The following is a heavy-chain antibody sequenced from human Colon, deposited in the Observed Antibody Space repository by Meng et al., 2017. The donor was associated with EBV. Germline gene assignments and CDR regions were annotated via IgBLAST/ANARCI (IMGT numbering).Heavy chain of an antibody. J-gene: IGHJ4*02. CDR1: GFNKKYQL. V-gene: IGHV4-4*02. D-gene: IGHD5-24*01. Sequence: QVQLPGAGPGRVGPSGTLSPTFRCSGGFNKKYQLGGWVPQPPGEGVGWIGEIYPGWNHNYHPSLKSRVTNSVDRSNDQFSLSLSSVTAADTAVYYCARGNAYNAPSFDYWGQGTLVTVSS. CDR2: IYPGWNH. CDR3: ARGNAYNAPSFDY.